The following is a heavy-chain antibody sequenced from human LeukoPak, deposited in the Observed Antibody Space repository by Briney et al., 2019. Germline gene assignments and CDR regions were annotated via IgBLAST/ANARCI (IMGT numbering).Heavy chain of an antibody. J-gene: IGHJ4*02. CDR2: IYYSGST. CDR1: GGSISSYY. V-gene: IGHV4-59*01. D-gene: IGHD5-18*01. Sequence: KPSETLSLTCTVSGGSISSYYWSWIRQPPGKGLERIGYIYYSGSTNYNPSLKSRVTISVDTSKNQFSLKLSSVTAADTAVYYCARDKEYSYGHFDYWGQGTLVTVSS. CDR3: ARDKEYSYGHFDY.